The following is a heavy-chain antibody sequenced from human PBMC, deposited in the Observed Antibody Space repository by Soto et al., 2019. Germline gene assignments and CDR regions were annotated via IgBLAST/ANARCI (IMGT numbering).Heavy chain of an antibody. Sequence: EVQLVESGGGLVQPGGSLRLSCAASGVTVSSSHMSWVRQAPGKGLEWVSIIYSGDSPYYPDSVKGRFTISRDNSKNTGFLQMNPLRADDTAVYYCARAKVRGTTQVYYYYGMDVWGQGTTVTVS. CDR1: GVTVSSSH. D-gene: IGHD1-1*01. CDR2: IYSGDSP. CDR3: ARAKVRGTTQVYYYYGMDV. J-gene: IGHJ6*02. V-gene: IGHV3-66*01.